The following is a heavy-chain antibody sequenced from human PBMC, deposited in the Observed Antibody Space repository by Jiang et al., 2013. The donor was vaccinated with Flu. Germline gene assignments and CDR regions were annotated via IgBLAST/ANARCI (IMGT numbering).Heavy chain of an antibody. CDR1: GYTFSNYY. J-gene: IGHJ4*02. CDR3: ARDRHGSHSLSVYFDF. D-gene: IGHD1-26*01. Sequence: GAEVKKPGASVKVSCKASGYTFSNYYMHWVRQAPGQGLEWMGMINPSAANTRYAQKFQDRVTMTRDTSTSTVYMELSSLRSEDTAVYYCARDRHGSHSLSVYFDFWGQGTLVTVSS. CDR2: INPSAANT. V-gene: IGHV1-46*01.